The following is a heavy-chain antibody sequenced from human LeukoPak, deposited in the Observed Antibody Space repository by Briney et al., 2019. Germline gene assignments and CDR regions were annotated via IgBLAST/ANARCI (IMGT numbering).Heavy chain of an antibody. CDR1: GFTFSSYS. Sequence: PGGSLRLSCAASGFTFSSYSMNWVRQAPGKGLEWVANIKQDGSEKHYVDSVKGRFTISRDNAKNSLYLQMDSLRAEDAAVYYCARDQGNMIRGIIRQYYGLDVWGQGTTVTVSS. CDR3: ARDQGNMIRGIIRQYYGLDV. CDR2: IKQDGSEK. J-gene: IGHJ6*02. D-gene: IGHD3-10*01. V-gene: IGHV3-7*03.